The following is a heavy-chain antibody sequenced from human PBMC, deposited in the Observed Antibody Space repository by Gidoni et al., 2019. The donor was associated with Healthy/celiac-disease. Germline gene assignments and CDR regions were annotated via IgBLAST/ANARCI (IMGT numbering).Heavy chain of an antibody. CDR3: AKDGTYSSSWYKGDYYYYGMDV. CDR2: IRGSGCCT. D-gene: IGHD6-13*01. J-gene: IGHJ6*02. V-gene: IGHV3-23*01. Sequence: EVQLLVPGGGWVQPGGSLRLPCAASGSPFSSSTMTWVRQAPGQGLEWVSSIRGSGCCTYYADSVKGRFTISRDNSKNTLYLQMNSLRAEDTAVYYCAKDGTYSSSWYKGDYYYYGMDVWGQGTTVTVSS. CDR1: GSPFSSST.